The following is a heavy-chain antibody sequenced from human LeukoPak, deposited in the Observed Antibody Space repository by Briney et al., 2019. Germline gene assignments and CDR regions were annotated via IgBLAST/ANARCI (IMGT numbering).Heavy chain of an antibody. J-gene: IGHJ4*02. D-gene: IGHD2-8*02. CDR3: ARATWCNLPNF. CDR2: IYDSGST. CDR1: GASISGYC. V-gene: IGHV4-59*08. Sequence: SETLSLTCTVSGASISGYCWSWIRQAPGKGLEWIGYIYDSGSTNYNPSLKSRFTISADTSKNQLSLNLSSVTAADTAVYYCARATWCNLPNFWGQGTLVTGSP.